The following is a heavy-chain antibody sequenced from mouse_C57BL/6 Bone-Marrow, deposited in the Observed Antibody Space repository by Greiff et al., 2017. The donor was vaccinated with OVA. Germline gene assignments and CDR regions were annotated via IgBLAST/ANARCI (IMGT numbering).Heavy chain of an antibody. CDR1: GFSFNTYA. Sequence: GGGLVQPNGSLKLSCAASGFSFNTYAMNWVRQAPGKGLEWVARIRSKSNNYATYYAESVKDRFTISRDDSESMLYLQMNNLKTEDTAMYYCVRDDYDYWGQGTTLTVSS. V-gene: IGHV10-1*01. J-gene: IGHJ2*01. CDR2: IRSKSNNYAT. D-gene: IGHD2-4*01. CDR3: VRDDYDY.